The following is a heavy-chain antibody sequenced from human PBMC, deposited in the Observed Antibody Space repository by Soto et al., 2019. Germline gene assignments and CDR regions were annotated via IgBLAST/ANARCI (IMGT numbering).Heavy chain of an antibody. V-gene: IGHV4-31*03. CDR2: IYYSGST. J-gene: IGHJ4*02. Sequence: QVQLQESGPGLVKPSQTLSLTYTVSGGSISSGGYYWSWIRQHPGKGLEWIGYIYYSGSTYYNPSLKSRVTISVDTSKNQFSLKLSSVTAADTAVYYCARFKKRWAAAGRLNDYWGQGTLVTVSS. CDR1: GGSISSGGYY. D-gene: IGHD6-13*01. CDR3: ARFKKRWAAAGRLNDY.